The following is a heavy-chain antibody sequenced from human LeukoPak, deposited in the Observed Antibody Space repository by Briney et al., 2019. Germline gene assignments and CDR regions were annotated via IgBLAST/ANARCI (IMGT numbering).Heavy chain of an antibody. CDR3: ARDRYGDGFAHFDY. D-gene: IGHD5-24*01. Sequence: ASVKVSCKASGYTFIGYYMHWVRQAPGQGLEWMGWINPNSGGTNYAQKFQGRVTMTRDRSISTAYMDLNSLTSDDTAVYFCARDRYGDGFAHFDYWGQGTLVTVSS. J-gene: IGHJ4*02. CDR2: INPNSGGT. CDR1: GYTFIGYY. V-gene: IGHV1-2*02.